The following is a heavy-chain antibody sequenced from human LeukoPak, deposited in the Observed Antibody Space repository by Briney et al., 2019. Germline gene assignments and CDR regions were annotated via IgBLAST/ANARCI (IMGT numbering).Heavy chain of an antibody. Sequence: GSSVKVSCKASGGTFSSYAISWVRQAPGQGLELMGGIIPIFGTANYAQKFQGRVTITADESTSTAYMELRSLRSEDTAVYYCAREPPHFGVVIIWFDPWGQGTLVTVSS. J-gene: IGHJ5*02. CDR3: AREPPHFGVVIIWFDP. CDR2: IIPIFGTA. CDR1: GGTFSSYA. V-gene: IGHV1-69*01. D-gene: IGHD3-3*01.